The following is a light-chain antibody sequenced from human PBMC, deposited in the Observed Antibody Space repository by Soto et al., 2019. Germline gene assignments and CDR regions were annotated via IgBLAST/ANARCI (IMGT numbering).Light chain of an antibody. V-gene: IGLV1-40*01. CDR3: QSYDSSLSALV. Sequence: QSVLTPPPSVSGAPGQGVTISCAGTSSNIGAGYDVHWYQQVPGTAPKLLIYTNSNRPSGVPDRFSGSKSGTSASLAITGLQAADEADYYCQSYDSSLSALVFGGGTKLTVL. CDR2: TNS. J-gene: IGLJ3*02. CDR1: SSNIGAGYD.